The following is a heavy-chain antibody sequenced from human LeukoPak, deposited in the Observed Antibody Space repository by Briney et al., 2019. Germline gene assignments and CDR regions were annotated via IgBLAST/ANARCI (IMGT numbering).Heavy chain of an antibody. V-gene: IGHV4-59*01. D-gene: IGHD1-26*01. J-gene: IGHJ4*02. CDR2: IYNSGST. CDR1: GGSISIYY. CDR3: VRDRELTY. Sequence: PSETLSLTCTVSGGSISIYYWSWLRQPPGKGLEWIGYIYNSGSTIYNPSLRSRDTISVDTSKNQFSLKLNSVTAADTAVYYCVRDRELTYWSQGTLVTVSS.